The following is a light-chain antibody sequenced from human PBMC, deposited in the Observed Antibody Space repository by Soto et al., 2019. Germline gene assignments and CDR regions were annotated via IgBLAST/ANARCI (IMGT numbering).Light chain of an antibody. CDR2: GAS. CDR1: ESISRDY. J-gene: IGKJ1*01. CDR3: QQYDSFPWT. V-gene: IGKV3-20*01. Sequence: EIVLTQSPGTLSLSPGQRATLSCRASESISRDYLAWYQQRLGQAPRLLIYGASSGATGIPDRFSGSGSGTDFTLTISCLQSEDFATYFCQQYDSFPWTFGQGTKVEIK.